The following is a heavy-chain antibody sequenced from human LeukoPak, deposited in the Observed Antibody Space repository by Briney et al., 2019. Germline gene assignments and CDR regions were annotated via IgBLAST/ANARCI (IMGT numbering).Heavy chain of an antibody. Sequence: SETLSLTCGVYGGSFSGYYWRWIRQPPGKGLEWIGEINPRGSTNYNPSLKSRVTLSADTSKNQFLLTLNSVTAADTAVYYCARRRLGYYFDYWGQGTLVTVSS. V-gene: IGHV4-34*01. CDR3: ARRRLGYYFDY. J-gene: IGHJ4*02. CDR2: INPRGST. CDR1: GGSFSGYY. D-gene: IGHD5-24*01.